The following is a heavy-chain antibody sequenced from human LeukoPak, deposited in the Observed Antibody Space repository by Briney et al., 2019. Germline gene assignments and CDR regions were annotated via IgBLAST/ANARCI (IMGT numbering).Heavy chain of an antibody. CDR3: ARGPRFLGSFYYYYYMDV. CDR2: INHSGST. D-gene: IGHD3-3*01. CDR1: GGSFSGYY. Sequence: SETLSLTCAVYGGSFSGYYWSWIRQPPGKGLEWIGEINHSGSTNYNPSLKSRVTISVDTSKNQFSLKLSSVTAADTAVYYCARGPRFLGSFYYYYYMDVWGKGTTVTVSS. J-gene: IGHJ6*03. V-gene: IGHV4-34*01.